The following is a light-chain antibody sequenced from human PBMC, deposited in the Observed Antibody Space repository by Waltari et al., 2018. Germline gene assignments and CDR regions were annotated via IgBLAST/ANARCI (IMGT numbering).Light chain of an antibody. J-gene: IGKJ1*01. V-gene: IGKV3-20*01. CDR1: QSVRNNF. CDR2: GAS. Sequence: IVLTQSPGTLSLSPGETATLSCRASQSVRNNFLAWYQQKPDQAPRLLVYGASSRASGIPDRFSGSWSGTDFALTINRLEPEDFATYYCQEYATSVRTFGPGTKVEIK. CDR3: QEYATSVRT.